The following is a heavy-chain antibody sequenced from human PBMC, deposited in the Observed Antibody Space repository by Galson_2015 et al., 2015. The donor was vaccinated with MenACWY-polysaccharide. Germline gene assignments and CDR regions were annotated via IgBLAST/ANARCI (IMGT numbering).Heavy chain of an antibody. V-gene: IGHV3-33*01. Sequence: SLRLSCAASGSRFSNSGMHWVRQAPGTGLEWVAVLQYDGSNKVYADSVKRRFTISRDNSKNTVFLEMNTLGVEDTAVYYCAREGSRIVFHAFDIWGQGTMVTVSS. CDR1: GSRFSNSG. D-gene: IGHD2-2*01. CDR3: AREGSRIVFHAFDI. CDR2: LQYDGSNK. J-gene: IGHJ3*02.